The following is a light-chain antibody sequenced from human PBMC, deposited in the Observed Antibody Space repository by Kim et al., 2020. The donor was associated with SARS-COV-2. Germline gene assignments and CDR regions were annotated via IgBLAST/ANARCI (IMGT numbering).Light chain of an antibody. V-gene: IGKV3-15*01. CDR3: QQYNSWPLT. Sequence: ETVMTQSPATLSVYPGERATLSCRASQSIASSLAWYQQKPGQAPRLLIYGASTRATGISARFSGSGSGTEFTLTLSSLQSEDFAVYYCQQYNSWPLTFGQGTRLEIK. CDR2: GAS. CDR1: QSIASS. J-gene: IGKJ5*01.